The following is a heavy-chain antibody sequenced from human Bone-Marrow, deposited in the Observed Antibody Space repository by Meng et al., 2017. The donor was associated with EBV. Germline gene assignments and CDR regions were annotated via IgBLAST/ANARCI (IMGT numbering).Heavy chain of an antibody. Sequence: QVRLQEAGPGVVKPSETLSLTCTVSGGSASSGSYYWSWIRQPPGKGLEWIGYIYYSGSTNYNPSLKSRVTISVDTSKNQFSLKLSSVTAADTAVYYCARVALAVAGYFDYWGQGTLVTVSS. D-gene: IGHD6-19*01. CDR3: ARVALAVAGYFDY. V-gene: IGHV4-61*01. CDR2: IYYSGST. CDR1: GGSASSGSYY. J-gene: IGHJ4*02.